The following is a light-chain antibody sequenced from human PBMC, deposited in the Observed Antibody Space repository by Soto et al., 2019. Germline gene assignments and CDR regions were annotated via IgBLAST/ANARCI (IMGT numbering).Light chain of an antibody. V-gene: IGLV2-14*03. CDR2: DVN. CDR1: GGDVGGYNY. CDR3: SSYSASTTPYV. Sequence: QSALTQPASVSGSPGLSITISCTGTGGDVGGYNYVSWYQQHPGKAPNLIIYDVNNRPSGVSDRFSGSKSGNTASLTISGLQADDEADYYCSSYSASTTPYVFGTGTKVTVL. J-gene: IGLJ1*01.